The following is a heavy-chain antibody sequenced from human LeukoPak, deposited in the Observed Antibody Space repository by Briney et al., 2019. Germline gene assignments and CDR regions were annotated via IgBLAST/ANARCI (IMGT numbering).Heavy chain of an antibody. V-gene: IGHV3-74*01. CDR1: GFTFSSYW. Sequence: GGSLRLSCAASGFTFSSYWMHWVRQAPGKGLVWVSRIYSDGRFTNYADSVTGRFTISRDNAKNALYLQMSSLRAEDTGVYYCARDRVLGSGSSDIWGQGTLVTVSS. J-gene: IGHJ4*02. CDR3: ARDRVLGSGSSDI. CDR2: IYSDGRFT. D-gene: IGHD3-10*01.